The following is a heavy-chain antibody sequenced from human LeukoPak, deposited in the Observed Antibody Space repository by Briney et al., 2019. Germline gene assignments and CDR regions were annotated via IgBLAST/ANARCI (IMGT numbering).Heavy chain of an antibody. CDR2: IYSDGNT. Sequence: GGSLRLSCAASGFTISSNYMSWVRQAPGKGLEWVSVIYSDGNTYYADSVKGRFTISRDNSKNTLYLQMNSLRAEDTAVYYCARDFSGRGDAFDIWGQGTMVTVSS. CDR3: ARDFSGRGDAFDI. V-gene: IGHV3-53*01. D-gene: IGHD1-26*01. CDR1: GFTISSNY. J-gene: IGHJ3*02.